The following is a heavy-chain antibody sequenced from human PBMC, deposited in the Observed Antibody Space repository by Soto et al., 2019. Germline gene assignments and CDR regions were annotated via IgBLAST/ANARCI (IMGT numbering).Heavy chain of an antibody. CDR2: ISGYNGNT. CDR1: GYTFTSNG. Sequence: QVQLVQSGVEVKKPGATVKVSCKASGYTFTSNGISWVRQAPGQGLEWMGWISGYNGNTNYAQKLQGRVTMTTDTSTSTAYMELRSLRSDDTAVYYCARDPGAMVRGTTYYCYGMDVWGQGTTVTVSS. D-gene: IGHD3-10*01. J-gene: IGHJ6*02. CDR3: ARDPGAMVRGTTYYCYGMDV. V-gene: IGHV1-18*01.